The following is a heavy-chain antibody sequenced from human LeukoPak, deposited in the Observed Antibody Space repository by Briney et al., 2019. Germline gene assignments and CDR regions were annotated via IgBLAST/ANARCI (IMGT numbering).Heavy chain of an antibody. J-gene: IGHJ4*02. CDR1: GFTFSSYG. CDR3: ANAGSSGYPSDY. CDR2: IRYDGSNK. Sequence: PRGSLRLSCAASGFTFSSYGMHWVRQAPGKGLEWVAFIRYDGSNKYYADSVKGRFTISRDNSKNTLYLQMNSLRAEDTAVYCCANAGSSGYPSDYWGQGTLVTVSS. D-gene: IGHD3-22*01. V-gene: IGHV3-30*02.